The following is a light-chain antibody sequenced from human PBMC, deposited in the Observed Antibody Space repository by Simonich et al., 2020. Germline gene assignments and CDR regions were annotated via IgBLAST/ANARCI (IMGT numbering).Light chain of an antibody. Sequence: DIVMTQTPLSLSVTPGQPASISCKSSQSLLHRDGKTYLYWYLQKPGQSPQLLIYEGSNRFSGVPDRFSGSGSGTDFTLKISRVEAEDVGVYYCMQSIQLPITFGQGTRLEIK. J-gene: IGKJ5*01. CDR1: QSLLHRDGKTY. CDR3: MQSIQLPIT. V-gene: IGKV2D-29*02. CDR2: EGS.